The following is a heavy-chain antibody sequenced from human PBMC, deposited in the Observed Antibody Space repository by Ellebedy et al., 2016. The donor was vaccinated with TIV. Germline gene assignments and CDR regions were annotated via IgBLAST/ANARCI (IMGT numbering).Heavy chain of an antibody. CDR1: GDTLTKYY. V-gene: IGHV1-46*04. CDR3: AMSTVTPGGAFDI. Sequence: ASVKVSCKASGDTLTKYYMHWVRQAPGQGLEWMGIINPSGGSTRYAQKLQGRVTMTRNTSTTTVYMDLSSLRSEDTAVYYCAMSTVTPGGAFDIWGLGTMVTVSS. CDR2: INPSGGST. J-gene: IGHJ3*02. D-gene: IGHD4-17*01.